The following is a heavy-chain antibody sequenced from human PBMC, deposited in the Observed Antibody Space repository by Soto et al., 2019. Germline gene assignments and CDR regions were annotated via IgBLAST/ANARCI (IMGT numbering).Heavy chain of an antibody. CDR3: ARRSYGMDV. CDR2: IYSGGST. CDR1: GFTFNTCA. V-gene: IGHV3-53*01. Sequence: PGGSLRLSCAASGFTFNTCAMHWVRQAPGKGLEWVSVIYSGGSTYYADSVKGRFTISRHNSKNTLYLQMNSLRAEDTAVYYCARRSYGMDVWGQGTTVTASS. J-gene: IGHJ6*02.